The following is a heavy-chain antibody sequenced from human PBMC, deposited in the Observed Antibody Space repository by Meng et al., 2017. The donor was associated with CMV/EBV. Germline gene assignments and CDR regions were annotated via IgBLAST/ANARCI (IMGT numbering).Heavy chain of an antibody. CDR3: ARVWDSGWDY. D-gene: IGHD3-22*01. J-gene: IGHJ4*02. CDR1: GGSFSGYY. CDR2: INHSGST. V-gene: IGHV4-34*01. Sequence: GQSKEWGSGLLKPSGPLSLTCAVYGGSFSGYYWSWIRQPPGKGLEWIGEINHSGSTNYNPSLKSRVTISVDTSKNQFSLKLSSVTAADTAVYYCARVWDSGWDYWGQGTLVTVSS.